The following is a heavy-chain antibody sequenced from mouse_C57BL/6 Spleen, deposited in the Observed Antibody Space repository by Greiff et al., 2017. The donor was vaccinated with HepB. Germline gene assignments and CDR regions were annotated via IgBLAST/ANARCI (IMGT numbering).Heavy chain of an antibody. D-gene: IGHD2-1*01. CDR2: ISNGGGST. Sequence: DVMLVESGGGLVQPGGSLKLSCAASGFTFSDYYMYWVRQTPEKRLEWVAYISNGGGSTYYPDTVKGRFTISRDNAKNTLYLQMSRLKSEDTAMYYCARPIYYGNYEGYFDVWGTGTTVTVSS. CDR1: GFTFSDYY. J-gene: IGHJ1*03. CDR3: ARPIYYGNYEGYFDV. V-gene: IGHV5-12*01.